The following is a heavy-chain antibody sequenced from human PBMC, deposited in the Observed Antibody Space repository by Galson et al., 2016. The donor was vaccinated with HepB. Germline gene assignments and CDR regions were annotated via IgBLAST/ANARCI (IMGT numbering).Heavy chain of an antibody. V-gene: IGHV3-9*01. CDR2: ITWNSGAT. CDR1: GFTFDDHA. CDR3: ARDPGALTGTYQYFDL. Sequence: SLRLSCAASGFTFDDHAMHWVRQAPGRGLEWVARITWNSGATGYAASLSGRFTISRDNAKNSLYLHMSRLTAGDSAIYYCARDPGALTGTYQYFDLWGRGAPVTVPP. D-gene: IGHD7-27*01. J-gene: IGHJ2*01.